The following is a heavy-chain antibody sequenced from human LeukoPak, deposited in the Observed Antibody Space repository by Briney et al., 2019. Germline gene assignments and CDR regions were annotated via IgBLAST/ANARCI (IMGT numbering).Heavy chain of an antibody. CDR2: ISGTGGST. CDR3: ANPLHSSGWFWYFDL. V-gene: IGHV3-23*01. Sequence: GGSLRLSCAASGFTFSNYAMSWVRQAPGKRLEWVSGISGTGGSTYYTDSVKGRFTISRDNSKNTLYLQMNSLRAEDTAVYYCANPLHSSGWFWYFDLWGRGTLVTVSS. J-gene: IGHJ2*01. CDR1: GFTFSNYA. D-gene: IGHD6-19*01.